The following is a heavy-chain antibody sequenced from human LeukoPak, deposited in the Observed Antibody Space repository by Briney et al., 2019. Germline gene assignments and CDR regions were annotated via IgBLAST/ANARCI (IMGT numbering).Heavy chain of an antibody. J-gene: IGHJ6*02. D-gene: IGHD2-15*01. CDR1: GYSFTSYW. Sequence: GESLKISCKGSGYSFTSYWICWVRQMAGKGLEWMGIIYPGDSDSSSSPSFQGQVTISADKSISTAYLQWSSLKSSDTSMYYCARQGDTGYCSGGSCYSEPAVYRGMDVWGQGTTVTVSS. CDR2: IYPGDSDS. CDR3: ARQGDTGYCSGGSCYSEPAVYRGMDV. V-gene: IGHV5-51*01.